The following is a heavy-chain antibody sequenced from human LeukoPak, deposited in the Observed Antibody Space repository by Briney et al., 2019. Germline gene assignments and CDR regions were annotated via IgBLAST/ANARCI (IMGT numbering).Heavy chain of an antibody. Sequence: SETLSLTCTVSGGSISSSSYYWGWIRQPPGKGLECIGNIHHSGSTYYNPSLKSRVSISVDTSKNQFSLKLSSVTAADTAVYYCARDLNYCASGNVFDYWGQGTLVTVSS. CDR1: GGSISSSSYY. CDR2: IHHSGST. V-gene: IGHV4-39*07. D-gene: IGHD3-10*01. J-gene: IGHJ4*02. CDR3: ARDLNYCASGNVFDY.